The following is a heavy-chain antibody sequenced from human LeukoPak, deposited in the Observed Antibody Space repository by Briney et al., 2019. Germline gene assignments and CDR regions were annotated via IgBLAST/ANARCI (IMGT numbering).Heavy chain of an antibody. CDR2: IDTNTGNP. J-gene: IGHJ4*02. D-gene: IGHD3-9*01. CDR1: GYTFSDWP. V-gene: IGHV7-4-1*02. Sequence: PGASVKVSCKASGYTFSDWPINWVRQAPGQGLEWMGWIDTNTGNPTYAQGFTGRFVFSLDISVSTTYLQISSLKAEDTAVYYCARGYDTSGYLVYWGQGTLVTVSS. CDR3: ARGYDTSGYLVY.